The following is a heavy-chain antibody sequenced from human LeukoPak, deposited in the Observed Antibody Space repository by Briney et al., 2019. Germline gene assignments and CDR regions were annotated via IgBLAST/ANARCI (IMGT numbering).Heavy chain of an antibody. CDR1: GFTFSSYA. V-gene: IGHV3-23*01. J-gene: IGHJ6*02. CDR2: ISGSGGST. CDR3: AKRIEGRGYYGMDV. Sequence: GGSLRLSCAASGFTFSSYAMSRVRQAPGKGLEWVSAISGSGGSTYYADSVKGRFTISRDNSRNTLYLQMNSLRAEDTAVYYCAKRIEGRGYYGMDVWGQGTTVTVSS. D-gene: IGHD2/OR15-2a*01.